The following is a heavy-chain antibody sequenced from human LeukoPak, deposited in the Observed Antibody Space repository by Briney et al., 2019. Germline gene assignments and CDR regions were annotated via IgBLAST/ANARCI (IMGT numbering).Heavy chain of an antibody. CDR2: ISGDGGST. Sequence: PGGSLRLSCAASGFTFSSYSMNWVRQAPGKGLEWVSLISGDGGSTYYADSVKGRFTISRDNSKNSLYLQMNSLRTEDTALYYCAKDILPHFGELFSDWGQGTLVTVSS. V-gene: IGHV3-43*02. J-gene: IGHJ4*02. CDR1: GFTFSSYS. D-gene: IGHD3-10*01. CDR3: AKDILPHFGELFSD.